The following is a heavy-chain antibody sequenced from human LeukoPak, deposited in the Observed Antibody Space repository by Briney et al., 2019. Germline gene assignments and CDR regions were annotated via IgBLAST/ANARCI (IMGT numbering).Heavy chain of an antibody. CDR3: ARRDSSGWYWDY. J-gene: IGHJ4*02. CDR2: IYHSGST. D-gene: IGHD6-19*01. CDR1: GFTFSSYG. Sequence: PGGTLRLSCAASGFTFSSYGMSWVRQPPGKGLEWIGEIYHSGSTNYNPSLKSRVTISVDTSKNQFSLKLSSVTAADTAVYYCARRDSSGWYWDYWGQGTLVTVSS. V-gene: IGHV4-34*01.